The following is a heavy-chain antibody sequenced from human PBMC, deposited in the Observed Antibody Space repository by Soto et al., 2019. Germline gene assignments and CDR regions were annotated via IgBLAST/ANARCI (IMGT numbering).Heavy chain of an antibody. V-gene: IGHV3-48*03. CDR1: GFTFYTYE. CDR2: ISSSGSTT. CDR3: ATRSGGGGAFDF. D-gene: IGHD3-10*01. J-gene: IGHJ3*01. Sequence: EVQLVESGGGLVQPGGSLRLSCAASGFTFYTYEMNWVRQAPGKGLEWVSYISSSGSTTYYADSVKGRFTISRDNAKNSLYLQRNSLRAEDTAIYYCATRSGGGGAFDFWGQGTMVTVSS.